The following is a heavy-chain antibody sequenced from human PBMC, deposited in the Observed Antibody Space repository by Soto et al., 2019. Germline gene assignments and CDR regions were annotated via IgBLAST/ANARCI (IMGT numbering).Heavy chain of an antibody. CDR2: IYYTGYT. V-gene: IGHV4-59*01. Sequence: QVRLQESGPGLVKPSETLSLTCTVSGGSISPSYWNWVRQPPGKRPEWIGCIYYTGYTHYNPSLKSRVTISRDTSKNQFSLELTSVTAADTAMYFCAAGLDHNKVGYWGQGTLVTVSS. J-gene: IGHJ4*02. CDR1: GGSISPSY. D-gene: IGHD2-2*03. CDR3: AAGLDHNKVGY.